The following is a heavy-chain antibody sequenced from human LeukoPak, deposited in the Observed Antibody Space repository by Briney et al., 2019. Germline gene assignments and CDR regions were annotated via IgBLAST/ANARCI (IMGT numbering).Heavy chain of an antibody. CDR3: VVVAATDGVGY. CDR2: MNPNSGNT. Sequence: ASVKVSCKASGYTFTSYDINRVRQATGQGLEWMGWMNPNSGNTGYAQKFQGRVTMTRNTSISTAYMELSSLRSEDTAVYYCVVVAATDGVGYWGQGTLVTVSS. J-gene: IGHJ4*02. D-gene: IGHD2-15*01. V-gene: IGHV1-8*01. CDR1: GYTFTSYD.